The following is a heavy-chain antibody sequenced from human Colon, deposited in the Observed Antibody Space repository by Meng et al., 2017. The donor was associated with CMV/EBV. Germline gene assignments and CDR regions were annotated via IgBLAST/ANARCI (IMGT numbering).Heavy chain of an antibody. Sequence: QVQLVQSGTEVKNPGASVEVACRTSGYTLTYIHLPWGRQAPGLGFEWIGWIYHKDGCTYCAQKFQDRVSLTRDTSITTAYMELSGLTSDDTAIYYCVRESWYFDFWGEGTLVTVSS. CDR2: IYHKDGCT. D-gene: IGHD6-13*01. CDR3: VRESWYFDF. V-gene: IGHV1-2*02. CDR1: GYTLTYIH. J-gene: IGHJ4*02.